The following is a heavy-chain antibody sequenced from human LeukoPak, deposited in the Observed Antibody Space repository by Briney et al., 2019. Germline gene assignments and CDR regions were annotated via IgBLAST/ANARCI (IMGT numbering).Heavy chain of an antibody. CDR1: GFSFSDYF. CDR2: INHSGST. J-gene: IGHJ5*02. Sequence: GSLRLSCAASGFSFSDYFMCWIRQAPGEGLEWIGEINHSGSTNYNPSLKSRVTISVDTSKKQFSLKLSSVTAADTAVYYCARGLQAYSSSWYALVNWFDPWGQGTLVTVSS. V-gene: IGHV4-34*01. CDR3: ARGLQAYSSSWYALVNWFDP. D-gene: IGHD6-13*01.